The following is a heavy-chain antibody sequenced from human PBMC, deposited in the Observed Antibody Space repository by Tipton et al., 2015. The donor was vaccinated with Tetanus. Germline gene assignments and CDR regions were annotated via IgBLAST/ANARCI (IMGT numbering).Heavy chain of an antibody. CDR3: VRPDRYCTGGSCYLALDS. J-gene: IGHJ5*01. CDR1: GFTVSSNY. V-gene: IGHV3-53*01. Sequence: AVSGFTVSSNYIGWVRQAPGKGLEWVSIIYAAGSTYYADSVKGRFTISRDISNDKVFLQMDSVRPEDTAVYYCVRPDRYCTGGSCYLALDSWGQGTLITISS. D-gene: IGHD2-15*01. CDR2: IYAAGST.